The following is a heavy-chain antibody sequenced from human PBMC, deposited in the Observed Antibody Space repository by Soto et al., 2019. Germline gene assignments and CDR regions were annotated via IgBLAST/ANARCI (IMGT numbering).Heavy chain of an antibody. Sequence: ASVKVSCKASGYTFTSYGISWVRQAPGQGLEWMGWISAYNGNTNYAQKLQGRGTMTTDTSTSTAYMELRSLRSDDTAVYYCARQSYSYASSGYTTRPFAYWGQGTLVTVSS. J-gene: IGHJ4*02. V-gene: IGHV1-18*01. D-gene: IGHD3-22*01. CDR1: GYTFTSYG. CDR2: ISAYNGNT. CDR3: ARQSYSYASSGYTTRPFAY.